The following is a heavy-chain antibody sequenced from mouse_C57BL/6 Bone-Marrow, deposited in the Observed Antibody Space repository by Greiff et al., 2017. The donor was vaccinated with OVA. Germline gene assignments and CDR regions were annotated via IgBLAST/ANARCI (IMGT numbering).Heavy chain of an antibody. Sequence: DVMLVESGEGLVKPGGSLKLSCAASGFTFISYAMSWVRQTPEKRLEWVAYISSGGDYIYYADTVKGRFTISRDNARNTLYLQMSSLKSEDTAMYYCTRLLDAMDYWGQGTSVTVSS. CDR1: GFTFISYA. CDR2: ISSGGDYI. V-gene: IGHV5-9-1*02. CDR3: TRLLDAMDY. D-gene: IGHD2-1*01. J-gene: IGHJ4*01.